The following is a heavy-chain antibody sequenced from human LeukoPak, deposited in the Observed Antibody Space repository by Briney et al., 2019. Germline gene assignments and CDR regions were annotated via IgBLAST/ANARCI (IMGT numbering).Heavy chain of an antibody. D-gene: IGHD3-3*01. V-gene: IGHV3-7*01. CDR3: GRGYDFWSGYYHDF. CDR1: GFTFSSYA. CDR2: IKQDGSEK. Sequence: TGGSLRLSCAASGFTFSSYAMHWVRQAPGKGLEWVANIKQDGSEKYYVDSVKGRFTISRDNAKNSLYLQMNSLRAEDTAMYYCGRGYDFWSGYYHDFWGQGTLVTVSS. J-gene: IGHJ4*02.